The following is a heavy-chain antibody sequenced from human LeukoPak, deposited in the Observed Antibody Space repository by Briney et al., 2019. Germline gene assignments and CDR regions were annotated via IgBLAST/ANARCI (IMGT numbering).Heavy chain of an antibody. CDR3: AREGGSGWYSGWFDP. Sequence: GGSLRLSCAASGFTFSSYEMNWVRQAPGKGLEWVSYISSSGSTIYYADSVKGRFTISRDNAKNSLYLQMNSLRAEDTALYYCAREGGSGWYSGWFDPWGQGTLVTVSS. CDR1: GFTFSSYE. CDR2: ISSSGSTI. D-gene: IGHD6-19*01. J-gene: IGHJ5*02. V-gene: IGHV3-48*03.